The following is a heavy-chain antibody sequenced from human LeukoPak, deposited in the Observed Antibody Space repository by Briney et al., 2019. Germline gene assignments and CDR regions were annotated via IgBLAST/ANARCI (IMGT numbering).Heavy chain of an antibody. V-gene: IGHV3-48*01. Sequence: GGSLRLSCAASGFTFSSYTMNWVRQAPGKGLEWISCFDLRGTTYYADSVKGRFTISRDNAENSLFLQMNTLRAEDTAVYYCARGAGPYGDYRDYWGQGTLVTVSS. J-gene: IGHJ4*02. CDR2: FDLRGTT. D-gene: IGHD4-17*01. CDR1: GFTFSSYT. CDR3: ARGAGPYGDYRDY.